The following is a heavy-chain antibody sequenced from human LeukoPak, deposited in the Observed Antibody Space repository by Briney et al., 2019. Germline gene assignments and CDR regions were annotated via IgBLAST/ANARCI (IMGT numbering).Heavy chain of an antibody. CDR3: ARGTGYYYGSETNWFDP. D-gene: IGHD3-10*01. V-gene: IGHV3-48*03. Sequence: HPGGSLRLSCAASGFSFSSYEMNWVRQAPGKGLEWVSYISSSGSTIYYADSVKGRFTISRDNAKNSLYLQMNSLRAEDTAVYYCARGTGYYYGSETNWFDPWGQGTLVTVSS. CDR2: ISSSGSTI. CDR1: GFSFSSYE. J-gene: IGHJ5*02.